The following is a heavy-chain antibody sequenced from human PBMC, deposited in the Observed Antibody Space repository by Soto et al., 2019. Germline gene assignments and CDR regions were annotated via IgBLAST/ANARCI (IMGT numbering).Heavy chain of an antibody. CDR1: GVNFTKHP. J-gene: IGHJ4*02. CDR2: ISGRTGDT. CDR3: GVQYDH. V-gene: IGHV3-23*01. Sequence: PGGSLRLSCEASGVNFTKHPMILFRQGPGKGLEWVAAISGRTGDTAYADSVRGRFTLSRDSSTYTMFMQMNSLRAEDTAVFYCGVQYDHWGQGTLVTVSS.